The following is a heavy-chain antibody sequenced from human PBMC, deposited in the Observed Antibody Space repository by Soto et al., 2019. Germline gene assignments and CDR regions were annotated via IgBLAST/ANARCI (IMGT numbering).Heavy chain of an antibody. CDR2: INHSGST. CDR1: GGYFSGYY. D-gene: IGHD2-15*01. V-gene: IGHV4-34*01. CDR3: ARGLVAADC. J-gene: IGHJ4*02. Sequence: GPLQQWGAGLLKPSETLSLTCAVNGGYFSGYYWSWIRQPPGKGLEWIGEINHSGSTNYNPSLKSRVTIGVDTSMNQFTLKLSSVTAADTAVYYCARGLVAADCWGQGTLVTVSS.